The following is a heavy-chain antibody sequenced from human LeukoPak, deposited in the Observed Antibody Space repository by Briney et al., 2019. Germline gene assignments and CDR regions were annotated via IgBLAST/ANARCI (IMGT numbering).Heavy chain of an antibody. CDR2: IYYSGST. V-gene: IGHV4-39*01. D-gene: IGHD5-24*01. Sequence: SETLSLTCTVSGGSISSSSYYWGWIRQPPRKGLEWIGSIYYSGSTYYNPSLKSRVTISVDTSKNQFSLKLSSVTAADTAVYYCARCRRDGYNPIFDYWGQGTLVTVSS. J-gene: IGHJ4*02. CDR1: GGSISSSSYY. CDR3: ARCRRDGYNPIFDY.